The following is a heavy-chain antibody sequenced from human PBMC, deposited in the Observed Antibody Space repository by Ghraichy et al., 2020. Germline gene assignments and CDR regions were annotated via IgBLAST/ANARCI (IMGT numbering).Heavy chain of an antibody. V-gene: IGHV3-11*06. J-gene: IGHJ4*02. Sequence: GGSLRLSCAASGFTFSDYYMSWIHQAPGKGLEWVSYISGSSTYTNYADSVKGRFTISRDNAKNSLYLQMSSLRAEDTAVYYCARGSSSGWVDYWGQGTLVTVSS. CDR2: ISGSSTYT. D-gene: IGHD6-19*01. CDR3: ARGSSSGWVDY. CDR1: GFTFSDYY.